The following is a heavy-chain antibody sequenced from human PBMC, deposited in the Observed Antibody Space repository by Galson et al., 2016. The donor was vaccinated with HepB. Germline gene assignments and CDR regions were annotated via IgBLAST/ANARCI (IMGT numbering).Heavy chain of an antibody. J-gene: IGHJ5*02. Sequence: SVKVSCKASGYTFSRYGIHWVRQAPGQRLEWMGWINAGNGNTKYSQKFQGRVTITRDTFASTAYMELSSLRSEDTALYYCARDFAFYYDSSGYYTSWFDPWGQGTPVTVSS. CDR3: ARDFAFYYDSSGYYTSWFDP. V-gene: IGHV1-3*01. D-gene: IGHD3-22*01. CDR1: GYTFSRYG. CDR2: INAGNGNT.